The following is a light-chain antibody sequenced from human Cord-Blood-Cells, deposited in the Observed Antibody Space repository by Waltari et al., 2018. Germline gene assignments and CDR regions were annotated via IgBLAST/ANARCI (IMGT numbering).Light chain of an antibody. CDR2: DAS. CDR3: QQRSNWPIT. CDR1: QSVSSY. V-gene: IGKV3-11*01. Sequence: EIVLTQSPATMSLFPGERATLSCRASQSVSSYLAWYQQKPGQAPRLLIYDASNSATGIPARFSGSGYGTDFTLTISSLEPEDFAVYYCQQRSNWPITFGQGTRLEIK. J-gene: IGKJ5*01.